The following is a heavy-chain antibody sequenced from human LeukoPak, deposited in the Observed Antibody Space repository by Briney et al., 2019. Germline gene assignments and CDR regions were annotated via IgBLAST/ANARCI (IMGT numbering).Heavy chain of an antibody. CDR1: RFTFSSYA. V-gene: IGHV3-15*01. CDR2: IRSKTDGGTA. Sequence: GGSLRLSCAASRFTFSSYAMSWVRQAPGKGLEWVGRIRSKTDGGTADYAAPVKGRFTISRDDSKNTLYLQMNSLKTEDTAVYYCTTYSSGWYWGQGTLVTVSS. CDR3: TTYSSGWY. D-gene: IGHD6-19*01. J-gene: IGHJ4*02.